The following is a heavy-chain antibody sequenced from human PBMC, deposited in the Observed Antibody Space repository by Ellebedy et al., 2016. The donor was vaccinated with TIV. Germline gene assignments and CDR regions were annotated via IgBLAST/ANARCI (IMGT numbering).Heavy chain of an antibody. V-gene: IGHV3-23*01. CDR1: GFTFSSYA. J-gene: IGHJ4*02. Sequence: GESLKISCAASGFTFSSYAMSWVRQAPGKGLEWVSALSGSGGTTYYADSVKGRFTISRDNSKDTLYLQMNSLRADDTAVYYCAKDPGRWPQSGVYYFDYWGQGTLVTVSS. D-gene: IGHD5-24*01. CDR2: LSGSGGTT. CDR3: AKDPGRWPQSGVYYFDY.